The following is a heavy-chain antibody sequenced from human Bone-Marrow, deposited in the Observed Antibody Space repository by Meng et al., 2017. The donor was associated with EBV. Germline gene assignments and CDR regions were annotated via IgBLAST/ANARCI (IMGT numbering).Heavy chain of an antibody. CDR1: GGSFSGYY. Sequence: QVQLQQWEAGLLLPSETLSLTCAVYGGSFSGYYWSWNRQPPGKGMEWIGEINHSGNTNYNPSLKSRVTISVDTSKNQFSLKLSSVTAADTAVYYCARGKRWVRNWFDPWGQGTLVTVSS. J-gene: IGHJ5*02. V-gene: IGHV4-34*01. D-gene: IGHD4-23*01. CDR2: INHSGNT. CDR3: ARGKRWVRNWFDP.